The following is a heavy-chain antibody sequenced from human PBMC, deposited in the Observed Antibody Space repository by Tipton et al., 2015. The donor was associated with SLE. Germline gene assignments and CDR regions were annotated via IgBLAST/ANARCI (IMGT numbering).Heavy chain of an antibody. V-gene: IGHV4-4*07. Sequence: TLSLTCTVSGGSMRSYYWSWIRQPAGKGLEWIGRIYTSGSTNYNPSLKSRVTMSVDTSKNQFSLKLSSVTAADTAVYYCARRPDSSGWAIAFDIWGQGTMVTVSS. CDR1: GGSMRSYY. J-gene: IGHJ3*02. CDR3: ARRPDSSGWAIAFDI. CDR2: IYTSGST. D-gene: IGHD6-19*01.